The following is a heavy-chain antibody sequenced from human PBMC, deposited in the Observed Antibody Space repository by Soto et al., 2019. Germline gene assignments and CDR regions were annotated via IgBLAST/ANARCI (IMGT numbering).Heavy chain of an antibody. Sequence: QVQLVESGGGVVQPGGSLRRSCEASGFPFSSYGIHWVRQAPGKGLEWLAIIWNDGSNEYYADSVKGRFTISRDTCKNTVSLQVRNLRAEDTAVYFCARDQTDRGGSSDYWGQGTLVTASS. V-gene: IGHV3-33*01. D-gene: IGHD2-15*01. CDR2: IWNDGSNE. CDR1: GFPFSSYG. J-gene: IGHJ4*02. CDR3: ARDQTDRGGSSDY.